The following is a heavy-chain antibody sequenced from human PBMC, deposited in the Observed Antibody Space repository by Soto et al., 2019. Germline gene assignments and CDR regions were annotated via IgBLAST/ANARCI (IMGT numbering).Heavy chain of an antibody. Sequence: QMQLVQSGPEVKKPGTSVKVSCKASGFTFTSSAVQWVRQPRGQRLEWIGWIVVGSGNTHYAQKFQESLTITRDMSTSTAYMELSSLRSEDTAVYYCPADIKLNFLMDTTEYGMDFWGKGSTVTVAS. CDR1: GFTFTSSA. J-gene: IGHJ6*04. V-gene: IGHV1-58*01. CDR2: IVVGSGNT. D-gene: IGHD5-18*01. CDR3: PADIKLNFLMDTTEYGMDF.